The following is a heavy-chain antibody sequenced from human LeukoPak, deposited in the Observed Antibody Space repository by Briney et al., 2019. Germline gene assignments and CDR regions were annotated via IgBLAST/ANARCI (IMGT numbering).Heavy chain of an antibody. V-gene: IGHV3-23*01. CDR2: ISGSGGST. Sequence: AGGSLRLSCAASGFTYISYAMSWVRQAPGKGLEWVSAISGSGGSTYYADSVKGRFTISRDNSKNTLYLQMNSLRAEDTAVYYCAKLNIVLVPAASLDYWGQGTLVTVSS. J-gene: IGHJ4*02. CDR3: AKLNIVLVPAASLDY. CDR1: GFTYISYA. D-gene: IGHD2-2*01.